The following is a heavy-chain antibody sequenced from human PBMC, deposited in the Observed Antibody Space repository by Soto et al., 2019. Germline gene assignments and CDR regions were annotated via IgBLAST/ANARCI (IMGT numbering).Heavy chain of an antibody. D-gene: IGHD3-10*01. V-gene: IGHV3-23*01. CDR1: GFIFSSYA. Sequence: LRLSCAACGFIFSSYAMNWVRQTPGKGLEWVSGISGSGVSTYYADSVKGRFSIPRDNSKNTLYLQMNSLRAEDTAIYYCVKVRGGFYTYYFDYWGQGTLVTVSS. CDR2: ISGSGVST. J-gene: IGHJ4*02. CDR3: VKVRGGFYTYYFDY.